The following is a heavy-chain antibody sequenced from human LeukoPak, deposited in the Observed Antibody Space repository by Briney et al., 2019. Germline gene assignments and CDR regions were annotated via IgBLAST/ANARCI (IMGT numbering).Heavy chain of an antibody. CDR1: GFTFNSYS. CDR2: ISGSNSYI. J-gene: IGHJ4*02. Sequence: GGCLRLSCAASGFTFNSYSMNWVRQAPGKGLEWVSSISGSNSYIYYADSMKGRFTISRDNAKNSLYLQMNSLRAEDTAVYYCARVHPNWRDGYNKIYWGQGTLVTVSS. D-gene: IGHD5-24*01. V-gene: IGHV3-21*01. CDR3: ARVHPNWRDGYNKIY.